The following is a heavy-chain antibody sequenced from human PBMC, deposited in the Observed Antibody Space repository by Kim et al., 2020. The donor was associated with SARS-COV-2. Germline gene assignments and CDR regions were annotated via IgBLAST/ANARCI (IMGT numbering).Heavy chain of an antibody. CDR2: LNPNSGRA. J-gene: IGHJ4*02. Sequence: ASVKVSCKTSGYKFTDFYIQWVRQAPGQGLEWLWQLNPNSGRAHFAQNFQGRVTMTRDTSISTAYLDLGSLTSDDTAVYYCARGGAEFDHWGQGTLVTVPS. D-gene: IGHD3-16*01. V-gene: IGHV1-2*06. CDR3: ARGGAEFDH. CDR1: GYKFTDFY.